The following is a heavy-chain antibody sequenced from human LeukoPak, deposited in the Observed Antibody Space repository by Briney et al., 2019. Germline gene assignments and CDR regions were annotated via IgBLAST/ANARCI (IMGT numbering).Heavy chain of an antibody. V-gene: IGHV1-18*01. CDR1: GYTFTSYG. Sequence: ASVKVSCKASGYTFTSYGISWVRQAPGQGLEWMGWISAYNGNTNYAQKLQGRVTMTTGTSTSTAYMELRSLRSDDTAVYYCARTGYSSGWYGVNWFDPWGQGTLVTVSS. CDR2: ISAYNGNT. J-gene: IGHJ5*02. CDR3: ARTGYSSGWYGVNWFDP. D-gene: IGHD6-19*01.